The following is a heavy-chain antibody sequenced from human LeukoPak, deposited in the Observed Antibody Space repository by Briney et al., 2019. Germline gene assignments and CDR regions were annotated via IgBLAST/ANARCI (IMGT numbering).Heavy chain of an antibody. CDR1: GGTFSSYA. J-gene: IGHJ3*02. V-gene: IGHV1-69*13. D-gene: IGHD1-26*01. CDR2: IIPIFGTA. CDR3: ARDGVGATKGAFDI. Sequence: ASVKVSCKASGGTFSSYAISWVRQAPGQGLEWMGGIIPIFGTANYAQKFQGRVTITADESTSTAYMELSSLRSEDTAAYYCARDGVGATKGAFDIWGQGTMVTVSS.